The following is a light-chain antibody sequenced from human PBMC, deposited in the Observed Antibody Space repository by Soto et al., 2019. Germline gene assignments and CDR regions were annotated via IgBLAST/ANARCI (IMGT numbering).Light chain of an antibody. CDR2: EVY. V-gene: IGLV2-14*01. Sequence: QSVLTQPASVSGSPGQSITFSCTGTSNDIGGYNYVSWFQHHPDKAPKLIIYEVYDRPSGVSNRFSGSKSGNTASLTSSGRQLEDEADYYCSSYTTNHTRVFGGGTKVPVL. CDR1: SNDIGGYNY. J-gene: IGLJ3*02. CDR3: SSYTTNHTRV.